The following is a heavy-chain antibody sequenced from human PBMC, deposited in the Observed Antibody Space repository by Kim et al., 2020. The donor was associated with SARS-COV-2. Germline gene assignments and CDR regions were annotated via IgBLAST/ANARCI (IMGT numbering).Heavy chain of an antibody. CDR1: GYSFTSYW. V-gene: IGHV5-51*01. CDR2: IYPGDSDT. Sequence: GESLKISCKGSGYSFTSYWIGWVRQMPGKGLEWMGIIYPGDSDTRYSPSFQGQVTISADKSISTAYLQWSSLKASDTAMYFCAGAYCGGDCYLSWHLDLWGRSALVTVSS. J-gene: IGHJ2*01. CDR3: AGAYCGGDCYLSWHLDL. D-gene: IGHD2-21*01.